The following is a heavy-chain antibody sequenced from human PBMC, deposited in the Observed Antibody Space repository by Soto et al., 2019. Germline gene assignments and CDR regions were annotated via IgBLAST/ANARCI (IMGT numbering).Heavy chain of an antibody. J-gene: IGHJ6*02. CDR2: ISYDGSNK. CDR3: ARMCCYDHYYYYGMDV. CDR1: GFTFSSYA. D-gene: IGHD2-15*01. V-gene: IGHV3-30-3*01. Sequence: QVQLVESGGGVVQPGRSLRLSCAASGFTFSSYAMHWVRQAPGKGLEWVAVISYDGSNKYYADSVKGRFTVSRDNSKNTLYLQMNSLRAEDTAVYYCARMCCYDHYYYYGMDVWGQGTTVTVSS.